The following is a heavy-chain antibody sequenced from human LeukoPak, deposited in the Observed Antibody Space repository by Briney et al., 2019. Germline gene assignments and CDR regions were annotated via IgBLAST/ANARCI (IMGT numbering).Heavy chain of an antibody. D-gene: IGHD5-12*01. CDR1: GFTFSSYA. CDR2: ISSNGGST. J-gene: IGHJ4*02. Sequence: GGSLRLSCSASGFTFSSYAMHWVRQAPGKGLEYVSAISSNGGSTYYADSVKGRFTISRDNSKNTLYLQMNSLRAEDTAVYYCARKVAMISSPLDYWGQGTLVTVSS. CDR3: ARKVAMISSPLDY. V-gene: IGHV3-64*04.